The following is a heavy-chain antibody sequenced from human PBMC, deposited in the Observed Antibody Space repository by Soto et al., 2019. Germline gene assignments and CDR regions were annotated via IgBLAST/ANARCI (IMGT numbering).Heavy chain of an antibody. CDR3: ARANWADAFDI. J-gene: IGHJ3*02. CDR1: GYTFSSYY. V-gene: IGHV1-2*04. CDR2: INPNSGDT. D-gene: IGHD7-27*01. Sequence: ASVKVSCKASGYTFSSYYMNWVRQAPGQGLEWMGRINPNSGDTNYAQKFQGWVTMTRDTPITTAYMDVSRLTSDDTAVYFCARANWADAFDIWGQGTMVTVS.